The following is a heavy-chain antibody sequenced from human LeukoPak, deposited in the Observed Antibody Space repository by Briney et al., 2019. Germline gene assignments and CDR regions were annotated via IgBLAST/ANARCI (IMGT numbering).Heavy chain of an antibody. J-gene: IGHJ3*02. V-gene: IGHV1-18*01. CDR2: IGTYNGNT. D-gene: IGHD1-26*01. CDR3: VREWDHTRMTFDI. Sequence: GASVKVSCKASGNTIINYAISRVRQAAGQGLEWMGWIGTYNGNTKYAQEFQGRVTMTTDTSTSTGYMELRNLRSDDTAVYFCVREWDHTRMTFDIWGQGTMVTVSS. CDR1: GNTIINYA.